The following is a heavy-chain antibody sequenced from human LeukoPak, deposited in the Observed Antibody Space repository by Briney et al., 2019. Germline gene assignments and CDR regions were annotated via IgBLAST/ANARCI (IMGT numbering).Heavy chain of an antibody. Sequence: GAPVKVSWKASGYTFTGYYMHWGRRAPGQGLEWMGWLNPNSGGTNYAQKLQGRGNMTSGTSLSTAYMELSRLRSDDTAVYYCARVSLRYFDWLTAPIGMDVWGQGTTVTVSS. CDR1: GYTFTGYY. CDR3: ARVSLRYFDWLTAPIGMDV. D-gene: IGHD3-9*01. V-gene: IGHV1-2*02. J-gene: IGHJ6*02. CDR2: LNPNSGGT.